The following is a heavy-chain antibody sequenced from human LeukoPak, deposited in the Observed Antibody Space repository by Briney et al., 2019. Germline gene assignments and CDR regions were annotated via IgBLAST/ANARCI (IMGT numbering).Heavy chain of an antibody. CDR1: GYTFTSYG. Sequence: GASVEVSCKASGYTFTSYGISWVRQAPGQGLEWMGWISAYNGNTNYAQKLQGRVTMTTDTSTSTAYMELRSLRSDDTAVYYCARGIAAAGKGFSDYWGQGTLVTVSS. CDR3: ARGIAAAGKGFSDY. J-gene: IGHJ4*02. CDR2: ISAYNGNT. D-gene: IGHD6-13*01. V-gene: IGHV1-18*01.